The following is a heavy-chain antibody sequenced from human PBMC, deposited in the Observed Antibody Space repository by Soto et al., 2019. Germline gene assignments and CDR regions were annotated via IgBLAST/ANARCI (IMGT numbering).Heavy chain of an antibody. Sequence: QVQLMQSGAEEKKPGASVKVSCKASGYSFSSYTMHWVRQAPGHRLEWMGWINAGNGKTEYSQKFQGRVTLTSDTSASTAYMELSSLTSEDTAVYYCAREGVVVVTASPRFQHWGQGTLVTVSS. CDR1: GYSFSSYT. V-gene: IGHV1-3*05. J-gene: IGHJ1*01. CDR3: AREGVVVVTASPRFQH. D-gene: IGHD2-21*02. CDR2: INAGNGKT.